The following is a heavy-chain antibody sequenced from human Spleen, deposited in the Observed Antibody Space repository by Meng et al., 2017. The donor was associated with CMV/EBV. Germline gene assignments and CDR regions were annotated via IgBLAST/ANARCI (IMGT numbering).Heavy chain of an antibody. J-gene: IGHJ4*02. CDR2: IYHSGST. D-gene: IGHD3-10*01. CDR1: GGSISSNGYY. V-gene: IGHV4-39*01. Sequence: QLQLQESGPGLVKPSETLSLTCTVSGGSISSNGYYWDWVRRPPGKGLEWIGAIYHSGSTSYNPSLQSRVTMFVDTSKNQFSLMLTSVTATDTAVYYCARRRGGSGRDCWGQGTLVTVSS. CDR3: ARRRGGSGRDC.